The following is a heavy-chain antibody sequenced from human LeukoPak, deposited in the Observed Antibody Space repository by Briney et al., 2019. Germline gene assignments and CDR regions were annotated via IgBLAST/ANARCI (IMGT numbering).Heavy chain of an antibody. V-gene: IGHV1-8*03. J-gene: IGHJ6*03. CDR3: ARGVRDIVVVPAALRYYYMDV. CDR1: GYTFTSYD. CDR2: MNPNSGNT. Sequence: ASVKVSCKASGYTFTSYDINWVRQATGQGLEWMGWMNPNSGNTGYAQKFQGRVTITRNTSISTAYMELSSLRSEDTAVYYCARGVRDIVVVPAALRYYYMDVWGKGTTVTVSS. D-gene: IGHD2-2*01.